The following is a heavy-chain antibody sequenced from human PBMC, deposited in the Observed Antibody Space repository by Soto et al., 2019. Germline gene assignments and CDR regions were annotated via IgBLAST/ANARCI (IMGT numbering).Heavy chain of an antibody. J-gene: IGHJ4*02. V-gene: IGHV3-48*03. D-gene: IGHD1-26*01. CDR2: ISSSGSTI. CDR3: ERDGLRSEHRGAGAPPAIDY. Sequence: PGGSLRLSCAASGFTFSSYEMNWVRQAPGKGLEWVSYISSSGSTIYYADSVKGRFTISRDNAKNSLYLQMNSLRAEDTAVYYCERDGLRSEHRGAGAPPAIDYWGQGTLVTVSS. CDR1: GFTFSSYE.